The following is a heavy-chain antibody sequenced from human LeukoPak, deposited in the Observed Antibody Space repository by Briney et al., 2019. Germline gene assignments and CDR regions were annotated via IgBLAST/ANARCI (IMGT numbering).Heavy chain of an antibody. V-gene: IGHV3-53*01. CDR2: TYTGGNS. CDR3: ARGGRGSAAVVVPRSFDI. CDR1: GFTVSSIH. J-gene: IGHJ3*02. Sequence: GGSLRLSCAASGFTVSSIHMVWVRQAPGKGLEWVSVTYTGGNSYYTDSVKGRFIISRDISKNTLYLQMNSLRAEDSALYYCARGGRGSAAVVVPRSFDIWGQGTMATVSS. D-gene: IGHD3-22*01.